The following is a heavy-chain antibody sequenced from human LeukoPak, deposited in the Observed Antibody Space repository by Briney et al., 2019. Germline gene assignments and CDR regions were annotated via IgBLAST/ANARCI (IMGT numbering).Heavy chain of an antibody. CDR1: GFTFSNYG. D-gene: IGHD6-6*01. V-gene: IGHV3-30*02. CDR2: IRYDGSNK. J-gene: IGHJ4*02. Sequence: GGSLRLSCAASGFTFSNYGMNWVRQAPGKGLEWVAFIRYDGSNKYYADSVKGRFTISRDNPKNTLYLQMNSLRAEDTAVYYCAKVEYSSPTSRYWGQGTLVTVSS. CDR3: AKVEYSSPTSRY.